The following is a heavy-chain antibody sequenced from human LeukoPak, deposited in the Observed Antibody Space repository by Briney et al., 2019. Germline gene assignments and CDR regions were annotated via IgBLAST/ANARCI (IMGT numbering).Heavy chain of an antibody. D-gene: IGHD6-13*01. CDR2: IYSGGST. J-gene: IGHJ4*02. CDR3: ARGYSSSWSD. Sequence: GGSLRLSCAASGFTVSSNYMSWVRQAPGKGLEWVSVIYSGGSTVIYSGGSTYYADSVKGRFTISRDNSKSTLYLQMNSLRAEDTAVYYCARGYSSSWSDWGQGTLVTVSS. CDR1: GFTVSSNY. V-gene: IGHV3-66*01.